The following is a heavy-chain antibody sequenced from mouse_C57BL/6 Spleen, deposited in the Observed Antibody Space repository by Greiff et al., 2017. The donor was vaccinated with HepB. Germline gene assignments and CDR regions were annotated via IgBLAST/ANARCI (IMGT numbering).Heavy chain of an antibody. D-gene: IGHD1-1*01. Sequence: EVQRVESEGGLVQPGSSMKLSCTASGFTFSDYYMAWVRQVPEKGLEWVANINYDGSSTYYLDSLKSRFIISRDNAKNILYLQMSSLKSEDTATYYCARIGLDYYGSSFAMDYWGQGTSVTVSS. CDR1: GFTFSDYY. CDR3: ARIGLDYYGSSFAMDY. J-gene: IGHJ4*01. V-gene: IGHV5-16*01. CDR2: INYDGSST.